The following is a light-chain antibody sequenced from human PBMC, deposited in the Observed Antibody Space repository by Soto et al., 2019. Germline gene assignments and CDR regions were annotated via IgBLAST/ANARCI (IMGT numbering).Light chain of an antibody. CDR1: EALGRNY. J-gene: IGKJ1*01. CDR3: QQYHNLWT. CDR2: RIY. Sequence: ETLLRQSPGTLSLSPGERATLSCRASEALGRNYLAWYQQKPGQAPRLLIHRIYIRAAGIPDRFTGSGSGTEFTLTITSLQSEDFALYYCQQYHNLWTFGQGTKVDIK. V-gene: IGKV3-20*01.